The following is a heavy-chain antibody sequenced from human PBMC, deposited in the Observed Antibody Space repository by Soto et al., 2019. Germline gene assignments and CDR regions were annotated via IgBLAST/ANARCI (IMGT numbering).Heavy chain of an antibody. V-gene: IGHV3-11*06. CDR2: ISSSSSYT. Sequence: QVQLVESGGGLVKPGGSLRLSCAASGFTFSDYYMSWIRQAPGKGLEWVSYISSSSSYTNYADSVQGRFTISRDNAKNSLYLQMNSLRAEDTAVYYCARDPRSSYYDSSGYFDYWGQGTLVTVSS. CDR3: ARDPRSSYYDSSGYFDY. CDR1: GFTFSDYY. D-gene: IGHD3-22*01. J-gene: IGHJ4*02.